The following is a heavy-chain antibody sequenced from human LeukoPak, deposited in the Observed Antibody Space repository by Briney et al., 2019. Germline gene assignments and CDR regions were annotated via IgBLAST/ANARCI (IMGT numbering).Heavy chain of an antibody. CDR2: INSDGSST. D-gene: IGHD3-10*01. J-gene: IGHJ4*02. CDR1: GFTSSRDC. V-gene: IGHV3-74*01. Sequence: GGSLRLSCTASGFTSSRDCMHCVRQAPGKGLVWVSRINSDGSSTTYADSVKGRFTISRDNAKNTLYLQMNSLRAEDTAVYYCARTIGSGTYSRDYWGQGTLVTVSS. CDR3: ARTIGSGTYSRDY.